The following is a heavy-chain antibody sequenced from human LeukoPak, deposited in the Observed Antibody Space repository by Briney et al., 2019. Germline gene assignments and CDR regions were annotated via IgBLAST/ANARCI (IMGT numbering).Heavy chain of an antibody. V-gene: IGHV4-34*01. CDR2: INHSGST. Sequence: PSETLTLTSAVYGGSFSGYYRSWICQPPGKELEWIGEINHSGSTNYNPSLKSRVTISVDTSKSQFSLKLSSVTAADTAVYYCARCLEWLPGARALAIWGQGTMVTVSS. J-gene: IGHJ3*02. CDR3: ARCLEWLPGARALAI. D-gene: IGHD3-3*01. CDR1: GGSFSGYY.